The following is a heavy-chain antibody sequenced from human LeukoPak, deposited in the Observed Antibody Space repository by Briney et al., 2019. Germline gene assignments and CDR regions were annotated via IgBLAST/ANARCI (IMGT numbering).Heavy chain of an antibody. CDR2: ISGSGGST. J-gene: IGHJ6*03. CDR1: GFTFSSYA. Sequence: GGSVRLSCAASGFTFSSYAMSWVRQAPGKGLEWVSAISGSGGSTYYADSVKGRYTIYRDNSKNTLYLQMNSLRAEDTAVYYCATRRGEESMVLRYFDWYPAAYYYYYMDVWGKGTTVTISS. V-gene: IGHV3-23*01. CDR3: ATRRGEESMVLRYFDWYPAAYYYYYMDV. D-gene: IGHD3-9*01.